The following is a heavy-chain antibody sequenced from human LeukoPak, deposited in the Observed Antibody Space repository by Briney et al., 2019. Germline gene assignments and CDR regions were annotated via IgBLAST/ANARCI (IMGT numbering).Heavy chain of an antibody. CDR3: ARPGYCGGDCYGGDAFDI. J-gene: IGHJ3*02. Sequence: SETLSLTCAVYGASFSGYYWSWIRQPPGKGLEWIGEINHSGSTNYNPSLKSRVTISVDTSNNQFSLKLSSVTAAYTAVYYCARPGYCGGDCYGGDAFDIWGQGTMVTVSS. CDR2: INHSGST. V-gene: IGHV4-34*01. CDR1: GASFSGYY. D-gene: IGHD2-21*02.